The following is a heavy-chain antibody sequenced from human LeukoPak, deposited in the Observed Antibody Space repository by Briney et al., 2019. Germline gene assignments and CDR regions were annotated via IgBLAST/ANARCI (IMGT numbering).Heavy chain of an antibody. CDR2: IRSKANSYAT. CDR1: GFTFSGSA. Sequence: PGGSLRLXCAASGFTFSGSAMHWVRQASGKGLEWVGRIRSKANSYATAYAASVKGRFTISRDDSKNTAYLQMNSLKTEDTAVYYCTRGLLYSGSYDYWGQGTLVTVSS. J-gene: IGHJ4*02. D-gene: IGHD1-26*01. V-gene: IGHV3-73*01. CDR3: TRGLLYSGSYDY.